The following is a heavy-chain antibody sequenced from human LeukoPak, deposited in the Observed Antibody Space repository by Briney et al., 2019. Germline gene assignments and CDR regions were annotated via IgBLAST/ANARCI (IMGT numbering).Heavy chain of an antibody. CDR3: AKDHYDSSGYYYN. Sequence: GGSLRLSCAASGFTFSSYWMHWVRQAPGKGLVWVSRINSDGSSTSYADSVKGRFTISRDNAKNTLYLQMNSLRAEDTAVYYCAKDHYDSSGYYYNWGQGTLVTVSS. CDR2: INSDGSST. J-gene: IGHJ4*02. V-gene: IGHV3-74*01. D-gene: IGHD3-22*01. CDR1: GFTFSSYW.